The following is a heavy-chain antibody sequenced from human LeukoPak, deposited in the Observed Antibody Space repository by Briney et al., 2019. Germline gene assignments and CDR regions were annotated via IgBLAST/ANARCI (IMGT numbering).Heavy chain of an antibody. CDR2: INHSGST. V-gene: IGHV4-34*01. CDR1: GVSFSGYY. Sequence: DPSETLSLTCAVYGVSFSGYYWSWIRQPPGKGLEWIGEINHSGSTSCNPSLKSRVTISVDTSKNQFSLKLSSVTAADTAVYYCARGGYDSSGYYARDYYYYGMDVWGQGTTVTVSS. J-gene: IGHJ6*02. D-gene: IGHD3-22*01. CDR3: ARGGYDSSGYYARDYYYYGMDV.